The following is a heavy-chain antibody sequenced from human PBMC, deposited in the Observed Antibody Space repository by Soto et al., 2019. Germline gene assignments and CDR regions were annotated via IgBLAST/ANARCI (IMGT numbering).Heavy chain of an antibody. CDR1: GFTFSNYA. CDR3: AKASGESYPWSRAFDS. V-gene: IGHV3-23*01. D-gene: IGHD1-26*01. Sequence: GGSLRLSCAVSGFTFSNYAMNWVRQTPGGGLEWVSTTTNTGGDKIYADSVKGRFTISRDNSKNTLFLQMNNLRVEDTAIYYCAKASGESYPWSRAFDSSGQAT. J-gene: IGHJ4*02. CDR2: TTNTGGDK.